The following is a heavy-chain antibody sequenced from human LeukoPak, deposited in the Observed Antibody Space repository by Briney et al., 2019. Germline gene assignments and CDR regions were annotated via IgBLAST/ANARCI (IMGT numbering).Heavy chain of an antibody. V-gene: IGHV3-23*01. J-gene: IGHJ4*02. CDR1: GFTFSSYA. CDR2: ISGSGGST. D-gene: IGHD5-18*01. Sequence: GGSLRLSCAASGFTFSSYAMSWVRQAPGKGLEWVSAISGSGGSTYCADSVKGRFTISRDNSKNTLYLQMNSLRAEDTAVYYCATYEGYSYGRFDYWGQGTLVTVSS. CDR3: ATYEGYSYGRFDY.